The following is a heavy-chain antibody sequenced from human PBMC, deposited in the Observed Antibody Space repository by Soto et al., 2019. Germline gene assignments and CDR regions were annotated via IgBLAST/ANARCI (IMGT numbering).Heavy chain of an antibody. D-gene: IGHD2-21*01. J-gene: IGHJ4*02. CDR3: ARLGWGNGDSDY. V-gene: IGHV4-39*01. CDR2: ILYTGTT. CDR1: GGSISKSNYF. Sequence: PSGPLSLTCTVSGGSISKSNYFWGWIRQAPGKGLEWIASILYTGTTSYNSSLKSRVAISVDTSKNQFSLKLNSVTAADTAVYYCARLGWGNGDSDYWGQGTLVTVSS.